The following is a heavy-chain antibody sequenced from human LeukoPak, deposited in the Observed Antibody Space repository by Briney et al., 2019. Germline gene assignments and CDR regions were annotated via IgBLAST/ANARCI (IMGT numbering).Heavy chain of an antibody. J-gene: IGHJ4*02. CDR2: ILANSRAI. Sequence: GRSLRLSCVTSGFPFNKYAFHWVRQAPGKGLEWVSGILANSRAIGYGDPVKGRFTISRDDATNSLYLQMNNLRVEDTALYYCVADTAGDLAFWGQGSLVIVSS. CDR3: VADTAGDLAF. V-gene: IGHV3-9*01. CDR1: GFPFNKYA. D-gene: IGHD3-10*01.